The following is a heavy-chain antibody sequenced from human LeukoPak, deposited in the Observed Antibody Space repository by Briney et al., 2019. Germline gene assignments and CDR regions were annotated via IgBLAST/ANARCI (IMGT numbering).Heavy chain of an antibody. Sequence: GGSLRLSCAASGFTVSSNYMSWVRQAPGKGLEWVSVIYSGGSTYYADSVKGRFTISRDNSKNTLYLQMNSLRAEDTAVYYCARDSSLVTAIYYYGMDVWGQGTTVTVSS. V-gene: IGHV3-66*01. D-gene: IGHD2-21*02. CDR1: GFTVSSNY. CDR2: IYSGGST. J-gene: IGHJ6*02. CDR3: ARDSSLVTAIYYYGMDV.